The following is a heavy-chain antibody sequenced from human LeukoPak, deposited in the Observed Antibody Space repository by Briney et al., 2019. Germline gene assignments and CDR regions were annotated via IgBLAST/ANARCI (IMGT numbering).Heavy chain of an antibody. CDR3: ARVMRRHIVGAGYNWFDP. D-gene: IGHD1-26*01. CDR1: GYTFTGYY. J-gene: IGHJ5*02. Sequence: ASVKVSCKASGYTFTGYYMHWVRQAPGQGLEWMGWINPNSGGTNYAQKFQGRVTMTRDTSISTAYMELSRLRSDDTAVYYCARVMRRHIVGAGYNWFDPWGQGTLVTASS. CDR2: INPNSGGT. V-gene: IGHV1-2*02.